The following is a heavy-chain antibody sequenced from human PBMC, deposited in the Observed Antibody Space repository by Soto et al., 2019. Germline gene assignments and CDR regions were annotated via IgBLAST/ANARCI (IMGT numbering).Heavy chain of an antibody. V-gene: IGHV3-23*01. CDR2: ISGSGGST. Sequence: GGSLRLSCAASGFTFSSYAMSWVRQAPGKGLEWVSAISGSGGSTYYADSVKGRFTISRDNSKNTLYLQMNSLRAEDTAVYYCAKWNTYYDFWSGYTYFDYWGQGTLVTVS. J-gene: IGHJ4*02. CDR3: AKWNTYYDFWSGYTYFDY. CDR1: GFTFSSYA. D-gene: IGHD3-3*01.